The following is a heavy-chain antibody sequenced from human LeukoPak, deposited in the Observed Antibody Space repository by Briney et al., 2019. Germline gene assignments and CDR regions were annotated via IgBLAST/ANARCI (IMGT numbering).Heavy chain of an antibody. CDR3: ARDRYCSTTSCSPTGLAY. CDR2: ISFSGNSI. J-gene: IGHJ4*02. V-gene: IGHV3-48*03. D-gene: IGHD2-2*01. CDR1: GFSFSSYE. Sequence: GGSLRLSCAASGFSFSSYEMNWVRQAPGKGLEWVSYISFSGNSIYYADSVKGRFTISRDNAKNSLYLQMNSLRAEDTVVYYCARDRYCSTTSCSPTGLAYWGQGTLVTVSS.